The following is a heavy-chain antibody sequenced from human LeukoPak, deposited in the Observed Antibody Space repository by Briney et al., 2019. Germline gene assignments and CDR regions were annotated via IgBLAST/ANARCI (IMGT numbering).Heavy chain of an antibody. Sequence: NPSETLSLTCTVSGGSVSGGSYYWSWIRQHPGKGLEWIGYIYYSGSTYYNPSLKSRVTISVDTSKNQFSLKLSSVTAADTAVYYCARDWRRGENYFDYWGQGTLVTVSS. J-gene: IGHJ4*02. D-gene: IGHD3-3*01. CDR3: ARDWRRGENYFDY. V-gene: IGHV4-31*03. CDR2: IYYSGST. CDR1: GGSVSGGSYY.